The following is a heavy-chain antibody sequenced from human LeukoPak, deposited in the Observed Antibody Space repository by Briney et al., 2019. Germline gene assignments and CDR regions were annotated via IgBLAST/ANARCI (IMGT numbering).Heavy chain of an antibody. CDR2: ISYDGSNK. CDR3: VPLNWNPPGDFDR. D-gene: IGHD1-20*01. J-gene: IGHJ4*02. Sequence: PGGSLRLSCAASGFTFSSYGMHWVRQAPGKGLEWVAVISYDGSNKYYADSVKGRFTISRDNAKNSLFLQMNSLRVEDTAVYYCVPLNWNPPGDFDRWGQGTLVTVSS. CDR1: GFTFSSYG. V-gene: IGHV3-30*03.